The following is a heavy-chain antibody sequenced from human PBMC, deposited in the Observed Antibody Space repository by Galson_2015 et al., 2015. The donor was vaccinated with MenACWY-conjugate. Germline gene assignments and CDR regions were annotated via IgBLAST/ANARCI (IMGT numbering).Heavy chain of an antibody. CDR1: GFTFSNYA. Sequence: SLRLSCAASGFTFSNYATNWVRQAPGKGLEYVSAINTDGTSTYYADSVKGGFTISRDNSESTVFLQMSSLRGEDTAIYYCVGRYCTSASCFNERSFFDWWGQGTLVTVSS. CDR3: VGRYCTSASCFNERSFFDW. V-gene: IGHV3-64D*06. D-gene: IGHD2-2*01. J-gene: IGHJ4*02. CDR2: INTDGTST.